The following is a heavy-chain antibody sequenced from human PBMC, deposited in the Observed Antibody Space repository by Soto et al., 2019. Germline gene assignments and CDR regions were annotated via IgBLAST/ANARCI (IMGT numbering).Heavy chain of an antibody. D-gene: IGHD6-19*01. CDR3: ARDRPYSSGWCHDY. V-gene: IGHV3-66*01. CDR1: GFTVSSNY. CDR2: IYSGGST. J-gene: IGHJ4*02. Sequence: EVQLVESGGGLVQPGGSLRLSCAASGFTVSSNYMSWVRQAPGKGLEWVSVIYSGGSTYYADSVKGRFTISRDNSKNTLYLQMNSLRAEDTAVYYCARDRPYSSGWCHDYWGQGTLVTVSS.